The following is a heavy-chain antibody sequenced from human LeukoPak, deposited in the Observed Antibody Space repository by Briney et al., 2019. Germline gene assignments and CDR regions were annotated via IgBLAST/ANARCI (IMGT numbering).Heavy chain of an antibody. Sequence: SQTLSLICTVSGGSISSGSYYWSWIRQPAGKGLEWIGRIYTSGSTNYNPSLKSRVTISVDTSKNQFSLKLSSVTAADTAVYYCARDGSDYGDFQYWGQGTLVTVSS. CDR2: IYTSGST. J-gene: IGHJ4*02. D-gene: IGHD4-17*01. V-gene: IGHV4-61*02. CDR1: GGSISSGSYY. CDR3: ARDGSDYGDFQY.